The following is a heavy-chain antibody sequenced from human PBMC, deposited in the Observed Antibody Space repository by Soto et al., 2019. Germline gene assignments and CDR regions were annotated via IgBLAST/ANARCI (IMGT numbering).Heavy chain of an antibody. V-gene: IGHV1-18*01. CDR2: ISASDGST. CDR1: GYAFSFG. Sequence: VQSGGEVKKPGASVRVSCKASGYAFSFGFSWVRQAPGQGLERMGWISASDGSTNSAQKFRGRISLTTDTSTNTAYLDVLSLTSDDTAVYFCATYYFGSGSYYRFDNWGQGTLVTVSS. CDR3: ATYYFGSGSYYRFDN. J-gene: IGHJ4*02. D-gene: IGHD3-10*01.